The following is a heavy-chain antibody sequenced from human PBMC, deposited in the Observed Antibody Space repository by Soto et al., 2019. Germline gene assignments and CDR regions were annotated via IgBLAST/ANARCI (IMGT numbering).Heavy chain of an antibody. D-gene: IGHD1-1*01. CDR2: IIPIFGTA. Sequence: SVKVSCKASGGTFSSYAISWVRQAPGQGLEWMGGIIPIFGTANYAQKFQGRVTITADKSTSTAYMELSSLRSEDTAVYYCARDKGDPRTGYYYYYGMDVWGQGTTVTVSS. CDR1: GGTFSSYA. J-gene: IGHJ6*02. CDR3: ARDKGDPRTGYYYYYGMDV. V-gene: IGHV1-69*06.